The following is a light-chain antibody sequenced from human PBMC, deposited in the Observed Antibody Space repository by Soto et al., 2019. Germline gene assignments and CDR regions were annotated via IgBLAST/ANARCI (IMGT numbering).Light chain of an antibody. CDR2: EDN. Sequence: NFMLTQPHSVSESPGKTVTISCTRSSGSIASNYEQWYQQRPGSSPTTVIYEDNQRPSGVPDRFSGSIDSSSNSASLSISGLKTDDEADYYCQSNDSSNHVFGGGTKLTVL. CDR3: QSNDSSNHV. V-gene: IGLV6-57*01. CDR1: SGSIASNY. J-gene: IGLJ2*01.